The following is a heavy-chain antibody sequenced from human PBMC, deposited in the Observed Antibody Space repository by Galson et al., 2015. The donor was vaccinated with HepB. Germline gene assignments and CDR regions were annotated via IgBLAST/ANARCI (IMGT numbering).Heavy chain of an antibody. Sequence: SLRLSCAASGFTFSSYAMSWVRQAPGKGLGWVSGVSGSGSRTFYADSVKGRFTVSRDNSKNTLYLHMNGLRAEDTAVYYCAKVSVQLWLLNAFDIWGQGTMVSVSS. J-gene: IGHJ3*02. CDR2: VSGSGSRT. V-gene: IGHV3-23*01. CDR1: GFTFSSYA. CDR3: AKVSVQLWLLNAFDI. D-gene: IGHD5-18*01.